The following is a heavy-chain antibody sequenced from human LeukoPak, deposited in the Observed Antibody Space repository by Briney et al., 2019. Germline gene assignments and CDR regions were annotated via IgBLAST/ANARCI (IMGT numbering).Heavy chain of an antibody. CDR2: IIPIFGTA. D-gene: IGHD1-26*01. CDR1: GGTFSSYA. V-gene: IGHV1-69*05. Sequence: SVKVSCKASGGTFSSYAISWVRQAPGQGLEWMGGIIPIFGTANYAQKFQGRVTITTDESTSTAYMELSSLRSEDTAVYYCARGVGSYHGGVAPGAFDNWGQGTMVTVS. CDR3: ARGVGSYHGGVAPGAFDN. J-gene: IGHJ3*02.